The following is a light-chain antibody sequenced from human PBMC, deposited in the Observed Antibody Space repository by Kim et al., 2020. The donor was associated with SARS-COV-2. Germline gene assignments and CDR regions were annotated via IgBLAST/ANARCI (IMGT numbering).Light chain of an antibody. Sequence: SAAVGDSVTFTCRASQTINTFLNWYQQKPGKAPKLLIYSTSTLQSGVPSRFSGSGSGTDFTLSISSLQPEDFATYYCQQSYVTPYSFGQGTKLEI. CDR1: QTINTF. J-gene: IGKJ2*01. CDR2: STS. CDR3: QQSYVTPYS. V-gene: IGKV1-39*01.